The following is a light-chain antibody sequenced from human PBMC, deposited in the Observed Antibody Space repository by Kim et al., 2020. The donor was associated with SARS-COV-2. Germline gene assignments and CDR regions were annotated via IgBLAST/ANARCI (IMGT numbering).Light chain of an antibody. CDR3: HQYYNWPYT. Sequence: EIVMTQSPATLSVSPGERATLSCRASQSVTNSLAWYQQKPGQTPRLLIYGASTRASGLPARFSGSGSGTEFTLTISSLQSEDFAVYYCHQYYNWPYTFGQGTKLEI. J-gene: IGKJ2*01. V-gene: IGKV3-15*01. CDR1: QSVTNS. CDR2: GAS.